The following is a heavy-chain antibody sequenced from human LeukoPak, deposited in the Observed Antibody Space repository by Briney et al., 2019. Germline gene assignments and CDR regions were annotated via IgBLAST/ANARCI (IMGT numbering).Heavy chain of an antibody. V-gene: IGHV3-11*01. CDR2: TSSSGSNI. D-gene: IGHD1-26*01. CDR3: ARAGYSGSYYPFDY. Sequence: GGSLRLSCAASGFTFSDYYMSWIRQAPGKGLEWVAYTSSSGSNIHYADSVKGRFTISRDNAKNSLYLQMNSLRAEDTAVYYCARAGYSGSYYPFDYWGQGTLVTVSS. CDR1: GFTFSDYY. J-gene: IGHJ4*02.